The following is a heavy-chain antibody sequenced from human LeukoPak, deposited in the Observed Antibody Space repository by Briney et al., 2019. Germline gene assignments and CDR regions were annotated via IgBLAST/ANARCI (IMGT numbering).Heavy chain of an antibody. D-gene: IGHD3-16*01. CDR2: INPSGGST. CDR1: GYTFTSYY. J-gene: IGHJ4*02. CDR3: VRTPPNWGFDY. V-gene: IGHV1-46*01. Sequence: ASVKVSCKASGYTFTSYYMHWVRQAPGQGLEWMGIINPSGGSTSYAQKFQGRVTMTSASSISTAFMELSSLRSEDTAIYYCVRTPPNWGFDYWGQGTLVTVSS.